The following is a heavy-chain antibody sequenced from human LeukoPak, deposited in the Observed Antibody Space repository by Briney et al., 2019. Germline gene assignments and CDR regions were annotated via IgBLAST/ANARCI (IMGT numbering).Heavy chain of an antibody. D-gene: IGHD2-15*01. CDR2: MNPNSGNT. V-gene: IGHV1-8*03. J-gene: IGHJ4*02. CDR1: GYTFTSYD. CDR3: ARGLGYCSGGSCYAFDY. Sequence: ASVKVSCKASGYTFTSYDINWVRQAIGQGLEWMGWMNPNSGNTGYAQKFQGRVTITRNTSISTAYMELSSLRSEDTAVYYCARGLGYCSGGSCYAFDYWGQGTLVTVSS.